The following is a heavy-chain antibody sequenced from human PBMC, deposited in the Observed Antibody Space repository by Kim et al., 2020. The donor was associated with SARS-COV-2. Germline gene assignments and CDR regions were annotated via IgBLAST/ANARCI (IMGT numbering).Heavy chain of an antibody. D-gene: IGHD6-6*01. CDR2: IIPIFGTA. V-gene: IGHV1-69*13. CDR1: GGTFSSYA. Sequence: SVKVSCKASGGTFSSYAISWVRQAPGQGLEWMGGIIPIFGTANYAQKFQGRVTITADESTSTAYMELSSLRSEDTAVYYCAKIEYSSPVGWFDPWGQGNLGTVSS. J-gene: IGHJ5*02. CDR3: AKIEYSSPVGWFDP.